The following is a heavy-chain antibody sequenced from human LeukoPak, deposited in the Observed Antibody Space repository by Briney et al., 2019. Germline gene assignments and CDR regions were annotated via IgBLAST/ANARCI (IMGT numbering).Heavy chain of an antibody. V-gene: IGHV3-66*01. CDR2: IYSGGST. CDR1: GLTVSSNY. J-gene: IGHJ6*02. Sequence: GGPLRLSCAASGLTVSSNYMSWVRQAPGKGLEWVSVIYSGGSTNYADSVKGRFTISRDNSKNTLYLQMNSLRAEDTAVYYCARYTSSPGEGMDVWGQGTTVTVSS. CDR3: ARYTSSPGEGMDV. D-gene: IGHD3-16*01.